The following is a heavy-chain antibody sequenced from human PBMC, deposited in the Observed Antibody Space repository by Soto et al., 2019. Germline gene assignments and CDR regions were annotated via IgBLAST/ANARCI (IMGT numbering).Heavy chain of an antibody. CDR3: AKETDSSSWYIRWFDP. Sequence: GGSLRLSCAASGFTFSSYAMSWVRQAPGKGLEWVSAISGSGGSTYYADSVKGRFTISRDNSKNTLYLQMNSLRAEDTAVYYCAKETDSSSWYIRWFDPWGQGTLVTVSS. V-gene: IGHV3-23*01. D-gene: IGHD6-13*01. CDR1: GFTFSSYA. J-gene: IGHJ5*02. CDR2: ISGSGGST.